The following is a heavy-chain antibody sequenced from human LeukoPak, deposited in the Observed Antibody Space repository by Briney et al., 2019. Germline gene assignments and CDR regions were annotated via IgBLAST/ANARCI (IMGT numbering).Heavy chain of an antibody. CDR3: ARAPPMGATYFDY. CDR2: IHSSGTT. CDR1: GGSISSYY. D-gene: IGHD1-26*01. J-gene: IGHJ4*02. V-gene: IGHV4-4*07. Sequence: SETLSLTCSVSGGSISSYYWSWVRQPAGKGLEWIGRIHSSGTTHYNPSFESRLTMSVDTPKNQFSLKLSSVTAADTAVYYCARAPPMGATYFDYWGQGTLVTASS.